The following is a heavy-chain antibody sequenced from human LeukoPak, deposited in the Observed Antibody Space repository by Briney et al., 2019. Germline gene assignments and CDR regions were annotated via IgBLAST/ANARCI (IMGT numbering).Heavy chain of an antibody. CDR1: GFTFSHYG. J-gene: IGHJ4*02. Sequence: PGGSLRLSCEVSGFTFSHYGMSWVRQAPGKGPEWVAGFNGRGDSTYYAESVRGRFTISRDTSKNTLYLQMNSLRAEDTAVYYCARDETLGYCSSTSCYGGGFDYWGQGTLVTVSS. V-gene: IGHV3-23*01. CDR2: FNGRGDST. CDR3: ARDETLGYCSSTSCYGGGFDY. D-gene: IGHD2-2*01.